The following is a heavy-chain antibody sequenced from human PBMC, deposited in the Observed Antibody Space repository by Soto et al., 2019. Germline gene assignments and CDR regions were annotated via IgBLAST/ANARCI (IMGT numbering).Heavy chain of an antibody. J-gene: IGHJ3*02. CDR1: GFTFSSPW. Sequence: EVQLVESGGTLVQPGGSLRLSCAASGFTFSSPWMHWVRQTPGEGLVSVSRINPDASHTDYADSVKGRYTISRDNAKSTMYLEMESMRAEDTGVSSCERPKGTAYSAFDTWGQGTKVTVSS. CDR2: INPDASHT. D-gene: IGHD2-21*02. V-gene: IGHV3-74*01. CDR3: ERPKGTAYSAFDT.